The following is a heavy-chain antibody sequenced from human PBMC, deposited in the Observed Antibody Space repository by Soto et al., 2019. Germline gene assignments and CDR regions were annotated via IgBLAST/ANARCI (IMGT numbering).Heavy chain of an antibody. Sequence: QVLLVQSGAEVKKPGASVQVSCKASGYIFSSYGIDWVRKAPGQGREWMGWISAYNGKTNYAQNLQGRLHMTTDTATSTAYVDVRSMRSDAAAVYYCARGTRGGGGGSCYNDYWGQGTLVTVSS. CDR1: GYIFSSYG. CDR2: ISAYNGKT. J-gene: IGHJ4*02. V-gene: IGHV1-18*01. D-gene: IGHD2-15*01. CDR3: ARGTRGGGGGSCYNDY.